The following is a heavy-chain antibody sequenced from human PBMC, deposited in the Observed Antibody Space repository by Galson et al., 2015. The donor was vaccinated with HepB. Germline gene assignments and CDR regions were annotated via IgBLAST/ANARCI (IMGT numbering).Heavy chain of an antibody. J-gene: IGHJ1*01. Sequence: TLSLTCAVYGGSFSGYYWSGIRQPPGKGLEWIGEINHSGSTNYNPSLKSRATISVDTSKNQFSLKLSSVTAADTAVYYCARGPRHFQHWGQGTLVTVSS. D-gene: IGHD6-25*01. CDR3: ARGPRHFQH. V-gene: IGHV4-34*01. CDR1: GGSFSGYY. CDR2: INHSGST.